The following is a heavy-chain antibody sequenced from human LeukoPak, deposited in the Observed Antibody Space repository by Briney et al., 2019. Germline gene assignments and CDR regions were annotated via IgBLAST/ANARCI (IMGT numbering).Heavy chain of an antibody. D-gene: IGHD6-13*01. CDR1: GFTFSSHG. V-gene: IGHV3-30*18. Sequence: GGSLRLSCAASGFTFSSHGMHWVRQAPGKGLEWVAVISYDGSNKYSADSVKGRFTISRDNSKNTLFLQMNSLRAEDTAVYYCAKDHSFLQNQQLGLFDFWGQGTLVTVSS. J-gene: IGHJ4*02. CDR2: ISYDGSNK. CDR3: AKDHSFLQNQQLGLFDF.